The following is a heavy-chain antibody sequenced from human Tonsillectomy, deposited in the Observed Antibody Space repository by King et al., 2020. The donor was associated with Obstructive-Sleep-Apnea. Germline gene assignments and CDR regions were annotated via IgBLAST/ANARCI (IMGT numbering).Heavy chain of an antibody. D-gene: IGHD3-9*01. CDR3: ARKSYDILTGYRDYFDS. Sequence: QLVQSGAEVKKPGASVKVSCTASGYTFIDYYVHWVRQAPGQGLEWMGWINPNSGVTNYAQKFQGRVTMTRDTSISTAYMELSRLTSDDTAVYYCARKSYDILTGYRDYFDSWGQGTLVTVSS. V-gene: IGHV1-2*02. CDR1: GYTFIDYY. CDR2: INPNSGVT. J-gene: IGHJ4*02.